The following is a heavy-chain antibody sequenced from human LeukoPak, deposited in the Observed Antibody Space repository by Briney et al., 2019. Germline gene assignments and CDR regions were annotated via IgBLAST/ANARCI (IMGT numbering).Heavy chain of an antibody. V-gene: IGHV4-4*07. CDR2: IYTSGST. J-gene: IGHJ3*02. Sequence: PSETLSLTCTVSGGSISSYYWSWIRQPAGKGLEWIGRIYTSGSTNYNPSIKSRVTMSVDTSKNQFSLKLSSVTAADTAVYYCAREYTRENSAAFDIWGQGTMVTVSS. CDR1: GGSISSYY. CDR3: AREYTRENSAAFDI. D-gene: IGHD2-2*02.